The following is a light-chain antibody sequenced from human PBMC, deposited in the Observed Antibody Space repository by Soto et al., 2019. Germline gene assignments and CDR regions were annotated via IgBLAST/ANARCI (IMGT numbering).Light chain of an antibody. CDR3: QQRSNWPPLT. Sequence: EIVLTQSPATLSLSPGERATLSCRVSQSVSSYLAWYQQKPGQAPRLLIYDASNRATGIPARFSGSGSGTDFTLTISSLEPEDFAVYYCQQRSNWPPLTFGGGNKVEIK. V-gene: IGKV3-11*01. J-gene: IGKJ4*01. CDR2: DAS. CDR1: QSVSSY.